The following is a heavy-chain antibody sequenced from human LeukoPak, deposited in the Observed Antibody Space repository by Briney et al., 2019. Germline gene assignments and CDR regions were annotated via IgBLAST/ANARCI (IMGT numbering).Heavy chain of an antibody. D-gene: IGHD3-10*01. CDR1: GFTFSSYS. V-gene: IGHV3-48*04. CDR3: ARAATTYYYGSGSYYPDY. J-gene: IGHJ4*02. Sequence: PGGSLRLSCAASGFTFSSYSMNWVRQAPGKGREWVSYISSSGSTIYYADSVKGRFTISRDNAKNSLYLQMNSLRAEDTAVYYCARAATTYYYGSGSYYPDYWGQGTLVTVSS. CDR2: ISSSGSTI.